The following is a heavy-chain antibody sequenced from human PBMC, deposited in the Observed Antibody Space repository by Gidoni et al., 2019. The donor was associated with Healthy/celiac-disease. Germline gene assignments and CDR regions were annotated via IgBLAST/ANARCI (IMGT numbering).Heavy chain of an antibody. V-gene: IGHV4-34*01. D-gene: IGHD2-8*01. CDR1: GGSFSGYY. CDR2: INHSGST. Sequence: QVQLQQWGAGLLKPSETLSLTCAVHGGSFSGYYWSWIRQPPGKGLEWIGEINHSGSTNYNPSLKSRVTISVDTSKNQFSLKLSSVTAADTAVYYCARGRSLLIEMAALSYWGQGTLVTVSS. CDR3: ARGRSLLIEMAALSY. J-gene: IGHJ4*02.